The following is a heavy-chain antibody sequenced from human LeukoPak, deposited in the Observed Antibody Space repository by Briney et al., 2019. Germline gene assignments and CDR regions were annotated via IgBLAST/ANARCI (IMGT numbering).Heavy chain of an antibody. J-gene: IGHJ3*02. CDR1: GYSFTNYW. CDR3: ARNVGSSSADAFDI. D-gene: IGHD6-6*01. V-gene: IGHV5-51*01. CDR2: IYPGDSDT. Sequence: GGSLQISCKGSGYSFTNYWIGWVRPLPGKGLEWMGIIYPGDSDTRYSPSFQGQVTISADKSISTAYLQWSSLKASDTAMYYCARNVGSSSADAFDIWGQGTMVTVSS.